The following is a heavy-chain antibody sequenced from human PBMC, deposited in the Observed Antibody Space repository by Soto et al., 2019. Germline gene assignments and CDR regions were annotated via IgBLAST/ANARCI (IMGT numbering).Heavy chain of an antibody. CDR3: VEGNYYNGSHPHFDY. V-gene: IGHV4-39*01. J-gene: IGHJ4*02. Sequence: PSETLSLTCTVSGGSMKISNYYLGWIRQPPGKGLEWIGSLYYNGTTYYNSSLKSRVTLSIDTSKNQFSLKLSSVTASDTAVYYCVEGNYYNGSHPHFDYWGQGTLITVSS. CDR2: LYYNGTT. CDR1: GGSMKISNYY. D-gene: IGHD3-22*01.